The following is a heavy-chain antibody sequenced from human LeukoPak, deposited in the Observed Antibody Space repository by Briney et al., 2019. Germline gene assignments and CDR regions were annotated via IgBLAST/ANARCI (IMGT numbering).Heavy chain of an antibody. CDR1: GFSGFTFSSYG. D-gene: IGHD4-17*01. CDR2: ISGSGGST. V-gene: IGHV3-23*01. J-gene: IGHJ4*02. Sequence: PGGSLRLSCAASGFSGFTFSSYGMSWVRQAPGKGLEWVSAISGSGGSTYYADSVKGRFTISRDNSKNTLYLQMNSLRAEDTAVYYCAPWAATVTTPIDHWGQGTLVTVSS. CDR3: APWAATVTTPIDH.